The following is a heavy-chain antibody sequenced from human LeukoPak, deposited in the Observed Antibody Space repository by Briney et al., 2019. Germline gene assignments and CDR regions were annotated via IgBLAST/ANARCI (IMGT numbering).Heavy chain of an antibody. D-gene: IGHD2-15*01. CDR2: IIAYNGNT. CDR3: ARRYCSGGSCYSGPDY. Sequence: ASVKVSCKASGYTFTSYGISRVRQAPGQGLEWMGWIIAYNGNTNYAQKLQGRVTMTTDTSTSTAYVELRSLRSDDTAVYYCARRYCSGGSCYSGPDYWGQGTLVTVSS. CDR1: GYTFTSYG. V-gene: IGHV1-18*01. J-gene: IGHJ4*02.